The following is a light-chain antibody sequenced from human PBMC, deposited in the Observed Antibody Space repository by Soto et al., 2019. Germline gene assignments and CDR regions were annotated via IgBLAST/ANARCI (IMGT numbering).Light chain of an antibody. CDR2: DTS. CDR3: QQYSKWPPFT. Sequence: EIVMTQSPATLSVSPGERATLSCRASQSVSNNLAWYQQKPGQAPRLLIYDTSTRATGIPARFSGSGSGTEFTLTISSLQSEDFAVDYCQQYSKWPPFTFGQGTRLEIK. J-gene: IGKJ5*01. V-gene: IGKV3-15*01. CDR1: QSVSNN.